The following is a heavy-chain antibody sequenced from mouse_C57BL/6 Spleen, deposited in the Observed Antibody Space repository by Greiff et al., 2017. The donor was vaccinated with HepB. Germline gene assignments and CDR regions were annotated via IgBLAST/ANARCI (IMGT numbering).Heavy chain of an antibody. J-gene: IGHJ1*03. Sequence: QVQLQQSGPELVKPGASVKISCKASGYAFSSSWMNWVKQRPGKGLEWIGRIYPGDGDTNYNGKFKGKATLTADKSSSTAYMQLSSLTSEDSAVYVCARRGELGDWYFDVWGTGTTVTVSS. CDR1: GYAFSSSW. CDR3: ARRGELGDWYFDV. V-gene: IGHV1-82*01. CDR2: IYPGDGDT. D-gene: IGHD4-1*01.